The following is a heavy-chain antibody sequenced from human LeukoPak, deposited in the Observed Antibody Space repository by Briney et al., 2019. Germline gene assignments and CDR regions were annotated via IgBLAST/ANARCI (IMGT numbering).Heavy chain of an antibody. J-gene: IGHJ5*02. CDR3: ARALTRYCSSTSCYRGYWFDP. V-gene: IGHV4-34*01. CDR1: GGSFSGYY. Sequence: SETLSLTCAVYGGSFSGYYWSWIRQPPGKGLGWIGEINHSGSTNYNPSLKSRVTISVDTSKNQFSLKLSSVTAADTAVYYCARALTRYCSSTSCYRGYWFDPWGQGTLVTVSS. CDR2: INHSGST. D-gene: IGHD2-2*01.